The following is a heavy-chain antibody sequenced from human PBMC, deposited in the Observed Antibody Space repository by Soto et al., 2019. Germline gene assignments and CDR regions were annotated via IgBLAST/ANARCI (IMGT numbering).Heavy chain of an antibody. V-gene: IGHV3-9*01. J-gene: IGHJ4*02. D-gene: IGHD3-10*01. Sequence: EGQLVESGGGLAQPGRSLRLSCAASGFTFDHYAMHWVRLAPGKGMEWVSGISGNSVGGDYEDPVKDRFTISRDNAKNSLYLQINSLSADDTALYYCAKGGANYYAVGGWDYWVQGTPVTVSS. CDR1: GFTFDHYA. CDR2: ISGNSVGG. CDR3: AKGGANYYAVGGWDY.